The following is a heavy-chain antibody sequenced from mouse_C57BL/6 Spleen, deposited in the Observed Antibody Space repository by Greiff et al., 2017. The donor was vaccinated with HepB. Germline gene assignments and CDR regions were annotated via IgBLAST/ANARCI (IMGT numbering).Heavy chain of an antibody. V-gene: IGHV1-82*01. CDR3: ARSHYDYDGDAMDY. Sequence: VKLMESGPELVKPGASVKISCKASGYAFSSSWMNWVKQRPGKGLEWIGRIYPGDGDTNYNGKFKGKATLTADKSSSTAYMQLSSLTSEDSAVYFCARSHYDYDGDAMDYWGQGTSVTVSS. CDR2: IYPGDGDT. CDR1: GYAFSSSW. D-gene: IGHD2-4*01. J-gene: IGHJ4*01.